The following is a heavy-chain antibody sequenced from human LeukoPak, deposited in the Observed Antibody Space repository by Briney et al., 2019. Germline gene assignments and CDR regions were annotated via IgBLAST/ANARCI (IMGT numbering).Heavy chain of an antibody. CDR3: VRDDSGTYPYAFDI. CDR2: IYYTGST. D-gene: IGHD1-26*01. Sequence: SETLSLTCTVSGGSISNYYWTWIRQPPGKGLEWIGFIYYTGSTKYNPSLNSRVTMSIDTSKTQFSLNLSSAAAADTAVYYCVRDDSGTYPYAFDIWGQGTLVTVSS. CDR1: GGSISNYY. V-gene: IGHV4-59*01. J-gene: IGHJ3*02.